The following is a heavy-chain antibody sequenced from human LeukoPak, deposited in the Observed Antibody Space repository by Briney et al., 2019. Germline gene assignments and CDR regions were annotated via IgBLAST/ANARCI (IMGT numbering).Heavy chain of an antibody. CDR3: AKDYSKTSYYGSGTYYRPNWFDP. J-gene: IGHJ5*02. V-gene: IGHV3-23*01. CDR1: GFTFSSYA. Sequence: RSGGSLRLSCAASGFTFSSYAMSWVRQAPGKGLEWVSAINGSGGSTYYTDSVKGRFTISRDNSKNTLDLQMNSLRAEDTAVYYCAKDYSKTSYYGSGTYYRPNWFDPWGQGTLVTVSS. CDR2: INGSGGST. D-gene: IGHD3-10*01.